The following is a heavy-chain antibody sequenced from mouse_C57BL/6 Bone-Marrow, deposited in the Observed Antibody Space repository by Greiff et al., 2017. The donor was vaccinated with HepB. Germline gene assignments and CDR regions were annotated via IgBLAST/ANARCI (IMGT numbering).Heavy chain of an antibody. CDR1: GYTFTSYW. D-gene: IGHD2-3*01. Sequence: QVQLQQPGAELVKPGASVKLSCKASGYTFTSYWMHWVKQRPGRGLEWIGRIDPNSGGTKYNEKFKSKAKLTVDKPSSTAYMQLSSLTSEDSAVYYCAREGGKIYDGYYLFAYWGQGTLVTVSA. J-gene: IGHJ3*01. CDR2: IDPNSGGT. V-gene: IGHV1-72*01. CDR3: AREGGKIYDGYYLFAY.